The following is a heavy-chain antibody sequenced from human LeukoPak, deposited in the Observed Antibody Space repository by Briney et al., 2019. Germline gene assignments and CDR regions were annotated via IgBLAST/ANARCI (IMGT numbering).Heavy chain of an antibody. J-gene: IGHJ4*02. CDR2: IYYSGST. V-gene: IGHV4-39*07. CDR3: ARATFGNDYGDYFDY. D-gene: IGHD4-17*01. Sequence: SETLSLTCTVSGGSISSSSYYWGWIRQPPGKGLEWIGSIYYSGSTYYNPSLKSRVTISVDTSKNQFSLKLSSVTAADTAVYYCARATFGNDYGDYFDYWGQGTLVTVSS. CDR1: GGSISSSSYY.